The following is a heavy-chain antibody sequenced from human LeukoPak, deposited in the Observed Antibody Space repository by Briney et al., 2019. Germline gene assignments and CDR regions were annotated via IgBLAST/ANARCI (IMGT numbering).Heavy chain of an antibody. D-gene: IGHD3-16*02. CDR2: IKQDGSKK. CDR1: GFPFSSYW. V-gene: IGHV3-7*03. Sequence: PGGSLRLSCVASGFPFSSYWMTWVRQAPGKGLEWVANIKQDGSKKSYVDSVKGRFTISRNNAKNSLYLQMNSLRAEDTAVYYCARRYFDSWGQGTLVTVSS. CDR3: ARRYFDS. J-gene: IGHJ4*02.